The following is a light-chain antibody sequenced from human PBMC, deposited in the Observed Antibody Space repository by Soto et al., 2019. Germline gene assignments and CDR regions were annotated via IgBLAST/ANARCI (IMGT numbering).Light chain of an antibody. V-gene: IGKV3-20*01. CDR1: QSVSSR. J-gene: IGKJ5*01. CDR3: QHYVGGSPIT. Sequence: EIVMTQSPGTLSLSPGERATLSCRARQSVSSRLAWYQQKPGQAPRLLISGASSRATGIPDRFSGSGSGTDFTLTISRLEPEDFPLYYCQHYVGGSPITFGPGTRLEIK. CDR2: GAS.